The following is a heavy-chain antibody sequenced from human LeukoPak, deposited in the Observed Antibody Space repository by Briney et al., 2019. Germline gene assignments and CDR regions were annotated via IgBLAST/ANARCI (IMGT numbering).Heavy chain of an antibody. CDR2: ISYDGSNK. CDR3: ARSGSYDFWSGYLNPGPFDY. J-gene: IGHJ4*02. CDR1: GFTFSSYA. Sequence: GGSLRLSCAASGFTFSSYAMHWVRQAPVKGLEWVAVISYDGSNKYYADSVKGRFTISRDNSKNTLYLQMNSLRAEDTAVYYCARSGSYDFWSGYLNPGPFDYWGQGTLVTVSS. D-gene: IGHD3-3*01. V-gene: IGHV3-30-3*01.